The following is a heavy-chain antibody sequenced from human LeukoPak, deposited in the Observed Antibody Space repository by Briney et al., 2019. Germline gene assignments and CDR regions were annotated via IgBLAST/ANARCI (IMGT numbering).Heavy chain of an antibody. CDR3: ANCGGDCYPDNWFDP. D-gene: IGHD2-21*02. Sequence: GASVKVSCKASGGTFSSYAISWVRQGPGQGLEWMGRIIPILGIANYAQKFQGRVTITADKSTSTAYMELSSLRSEDTAVYYCANCGGDCYPDNWFDPWGQGTLVTVSS. J-gene: IGHJ5*02. CDR2: IIPILGIA. V-gene: IGHV1-69*04. CDR1: GGTFSSYA.